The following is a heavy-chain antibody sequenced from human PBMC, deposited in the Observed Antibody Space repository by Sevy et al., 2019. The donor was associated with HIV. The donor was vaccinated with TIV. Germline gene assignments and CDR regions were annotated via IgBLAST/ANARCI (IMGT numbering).Heavy chain of an antibody. CDR2: IGSAGDT. Sequence: GGSLRLSCAASGFTFSSYDMHWVRQATGKGLEWVSSIGSAGDTYYPGSVKGRFTISRENAKNSLYLQVKSLRAGDTAVYYCARGGYGSRSFYPYYYYGMDVWGQGTTVTVS. D-gene: IGHD3-10*01. CDR3: ARGGYGSRSFYPYYYYGMDV. J-gene: IGHJ6*02. V-gene: IGHV3-13*01. CDR1: GFTFSSYD.